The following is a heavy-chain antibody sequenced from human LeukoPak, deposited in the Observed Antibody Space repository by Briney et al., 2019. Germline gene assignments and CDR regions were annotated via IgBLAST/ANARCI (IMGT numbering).Heavy chain of an antibody. CDR2: IYYSGST. V-gene: IGHV4-39*07. CDR3: ALHDDRAYYDILTGYYHDSDY. D-gene: IGHD3-9*01. CDR1: GGSISSSSYY. J-gene: IGHJ4*02. Sequence: PSETLSLTCTVSGGSISSSSYYWGWIRQPPGKGLEWIGSIYYSGSTYYNPSLKSRVTISVDTSKNQFSLKLSSVTAADTAVYYCALHDDRAYYDILTGYYHDSDYWGQGTLVTVSS.